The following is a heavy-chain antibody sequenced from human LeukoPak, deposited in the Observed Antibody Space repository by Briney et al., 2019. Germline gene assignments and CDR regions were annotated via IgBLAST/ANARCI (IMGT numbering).Heavy chain of an antibody. Sequence: SETLSLTCAVYGGSFSGYYWSWIRQPPGKGLEWIGEINHSGSTNYNPSLKSRVTISVDTSKNQFSLKLSSVTAADTAVYYCARLGPRGVRTNWFDPWGQGTLVTVSS. J-gene: IGHJ5*02. V-gene: IGHV4-34*01. CDR1: GGSFSGYY. CDR3: ARLGPRGVRTNWFDP. D-gene: IGHD3-10*01. CDR2: INHSGST.